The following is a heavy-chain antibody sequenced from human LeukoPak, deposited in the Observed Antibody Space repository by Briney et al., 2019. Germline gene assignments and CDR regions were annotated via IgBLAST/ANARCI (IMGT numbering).Heavy chain of an antibody. CDR3: ARGGSYLSAFDI. CDR1: GFTFSNYW. D-gene: IGHD1-26*01. V-gene: IGHV3-74*01. J-gene: IGHJ3*02. Sequence: PGGSLRLSCAASGFTFSNYWMHWVRQAPGKGLVWVSRINSDGINTSYADSVKGRFTISRDNAKNTLNLQMNSLRAEDTAVYYCARGGSYLSAFDIWGQGTMVTVSS. CDR2: INSDGINT.